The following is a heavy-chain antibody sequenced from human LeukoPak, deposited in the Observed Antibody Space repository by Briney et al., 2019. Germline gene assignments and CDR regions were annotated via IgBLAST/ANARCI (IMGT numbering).Heavy chain of an antibody. D-gene: IGHD6-25*01. CDR1: GGSISSGGYS. Sequence: SETLSLTCAVSGGSISSGGYSWSWIRQPPGKGLEWIGYIYHSGSTYYNPSLKSRVTISVDRSKNQFSLKLSSVTAADTAVYSCARDEPSGWFDPWGQGTLVTVSS. J-gene: IGHJ5*02. CDR2: IYHSGST. V-gene: IGHV4-30-2*01. CDR3: ARDEPSGWFDP.